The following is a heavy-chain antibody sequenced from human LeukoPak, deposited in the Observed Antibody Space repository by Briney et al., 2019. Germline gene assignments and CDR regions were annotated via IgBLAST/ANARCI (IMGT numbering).Heavy chain of an antibody. J-gene: IGHJ6*03. D-gene: IGHD6-19*01. CDR1: GGSISSYY. CDR3: ARALAEDYYYYMDV. CDR2: IYYSGST. V-gene: IGHV4-59*01. Sequence: SETLSLTCTVSGGSISSYYWSWIRQPPGKGLEWIGYIYYSGSTDYNPSLKSRVTISVDTSKNQFSLKLSSVTAADTAVYYCARALAEDYYYYMDVWGKGTTVTVSS.